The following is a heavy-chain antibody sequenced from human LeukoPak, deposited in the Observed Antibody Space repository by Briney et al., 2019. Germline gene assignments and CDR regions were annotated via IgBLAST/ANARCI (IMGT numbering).Heavy chain of an antibody. V-gene: IGHV3-7*01. CDR1: GFTFTTYW. CDR3: ARDPFSLIVAGGPPIDY. J-gene: IGHJ4*02. CDR2: IDQDGSDK. Sequence: PGGSLRLSCAASGFTFTTYWMSWVRQAPGQGLEWVANIDQDGSDKYYVDSVKGRFTISRDNAKNSLYLQMNSLRAEDTAVYYCARDPFSLIVAGGPPIDYWGQGTLVTVSS. D-gene: IGHD5-12*01.